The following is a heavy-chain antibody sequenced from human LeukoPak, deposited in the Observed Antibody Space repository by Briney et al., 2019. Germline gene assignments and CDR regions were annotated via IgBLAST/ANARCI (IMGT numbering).Heavy chain of an antibody. CDR3: ATPGSGIWCFDY. Sequence: GGSLRLSCEASGFSMSVYWMSWVRQAPGKGLEWVASIKQDGSEKYYVDSVKGRFTISRDNAKNSVYLQMTSLRAEDTAVYYCATPGSGIWCFDYWGQGTLLTVSS. CDR2: IKQDGSEK. D-gene: IGHD6-13*01. V-gene: IGHV3-7*01. CDR1: GFSMSVYW. J-gene: IGHJ4*02.